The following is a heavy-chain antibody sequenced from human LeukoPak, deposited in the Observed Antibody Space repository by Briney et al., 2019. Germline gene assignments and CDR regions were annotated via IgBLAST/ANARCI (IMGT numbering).Heavy chain of an antibody. Sequence: PGGSLRLSCAASGFTVSSNYMSWVRQAPGKGLEWVSVIYSGGSTYYADSVKGRFTISRDNSKNTLYLQMNSLRAEDTAVYYCARDRAHRVGATARSAFDIWGQGTMVTVSS. J-gene: IGHJ3*02. D-gene: IGHD1-26*01. CDR3: ARDRAHRVGATARSAFDI. CDR1: GFTVSSNY. V-gene: IGHV3-66*01. CDR2: IYSGGST.